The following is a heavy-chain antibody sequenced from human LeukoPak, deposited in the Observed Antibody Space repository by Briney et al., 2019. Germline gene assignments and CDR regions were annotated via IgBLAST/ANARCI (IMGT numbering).Heavy chain of an antibody. CDR3: ATGYSYGLDY. V-gene: IGHV3-74*01. D-gene: IGHD5-18*01. CDR1: GFTFSEYW. CDR2: ISGDGTTT. J-gene: IGHJ4*02. Sequence: PGGSLRLSCAASGFTFSEYWMHWVRQAPGKGLVWVSRISGDGTTTAYADFVKGRFAISRDNAKNTLYLQMNSLRAEDTAVYYCATGYSYGLDYWGQGTLVTVSS.